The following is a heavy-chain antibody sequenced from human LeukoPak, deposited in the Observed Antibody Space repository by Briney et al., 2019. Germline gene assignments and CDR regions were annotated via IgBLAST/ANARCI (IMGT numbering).Heavy chain of an antibody. CDR1: RFSLGSYW. Sequence: TGGSLRLSCVASRFSLGSYWMSWVRQAPGKGLEWVANIKQDGSEQYSVDSVKGRFTSSRDNAKNSLYLQMNSLRVDDTAMYYCASTGGYKNAFDIWGQGTMVTVSS. V-gene: IGHV3-7*01. CDR3: ASTGGYKNAFDI. CDR2: IKQDGSEQ. D-gene: IGHD5-24*01. J-gene: IGHJ3*02.